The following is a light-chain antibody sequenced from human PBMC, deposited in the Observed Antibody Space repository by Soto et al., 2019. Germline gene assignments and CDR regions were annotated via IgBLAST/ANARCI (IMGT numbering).Light chain of an antibody. V-gene: IGKV3-11*01. CDR3: QQRSNWPPWT. CDR1: QSVSSY. J-gene: IGKJ1*01. Sequence: ERVMTQSPATLSVSPGERATLSCRASQSVSSYLAWYQQTPGQAPRLLIYDASNRATGIPARFSGSGSGTDFTLTISSLEPEDFAVYYCQQRSNWPPWTCGQGTKVDIK. CDR2: DAS.